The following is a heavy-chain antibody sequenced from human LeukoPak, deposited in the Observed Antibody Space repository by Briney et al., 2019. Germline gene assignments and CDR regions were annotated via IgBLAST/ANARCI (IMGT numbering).Heavy chain of an antibody. CDR1: GGSISSGDYY. Sequence: SETLSLTCTVSGGSISSGDYYWSWIRQPPGKGLEWIGYIYYSGSTYYNPSLKSRVTISVDTSKNQFSLKLSSVTAADTAVYYCAREPSPYYYDSSGYNWDYWGQGTLVTVSS. D-gene: IGHD3-22*01. V-gene: IGHV4-30-4*01. CDR3: AREPSPYYYDSSGYNWDY. CDR2: IYYSGST. J-gene: IGHJ4*02.